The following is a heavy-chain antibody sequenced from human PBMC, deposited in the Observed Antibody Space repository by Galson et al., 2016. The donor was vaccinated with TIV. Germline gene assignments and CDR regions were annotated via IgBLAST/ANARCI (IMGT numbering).Heavy chain of an antibody. V-gene: IGHV1-69*13. J-gene: IGHJ6*03. D-gene: IGHD6-19*01. CDR2: IIAIFGTA. CDR1: GGIFRSNA. CDR3: ARPSSSCRGCSYYYYMDV. Sequence: SVKVSCKASGGIFRSNAINWVRQAPGQGLEWMGGIIAIFGTANYAQKFQGRVSITADESTSTAYLELTSLRSDDTAVYYCARPSSSCRGCSYYYYMDVWGKGTTVTVSS.